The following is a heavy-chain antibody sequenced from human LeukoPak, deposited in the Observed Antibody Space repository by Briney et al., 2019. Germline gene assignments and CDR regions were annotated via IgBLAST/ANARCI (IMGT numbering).Heavy chain of an antibody. CDR3: ARVLVDGIAARLHYYMDV. J-gene: IGHJ6*03. D-gene: IGHD6-13*01. CDR2: IITIFGTA. Sequence: SVKVSCKASGGTFSSYAMSWVRQAPGQGLEWMGGIITIFGTANYAQKFQGRVPITTDESTSTAYMELSSLRSEETAVYYCARVLVDGIAARLHYYMDVWGKGTTVTVSS. V-gene: IGHV1-69*05. CDR1: GGTFSSYA.